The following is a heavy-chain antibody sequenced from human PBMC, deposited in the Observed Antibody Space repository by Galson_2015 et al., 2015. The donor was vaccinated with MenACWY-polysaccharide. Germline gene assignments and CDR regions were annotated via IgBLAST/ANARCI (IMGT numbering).Heavy chain of an antibody. J-gene: IGHJ4*02. Sequence: SLRLSCAASGFIFNRFGVHWVRQAPGKGLEWVSIISFDGTNEYYADSVKGRFTVSRDNSKNTVYLQMNSLRVDDTAVYYCVREDNWAFHYWGQGTQVTVSS. CDR1: GFIFNRFG. V-gene: IGHV3-33*05. CDR3: VREDNWAFHY. D-gene: IGHD1-1*01. CDR2: ISFDGTNE.